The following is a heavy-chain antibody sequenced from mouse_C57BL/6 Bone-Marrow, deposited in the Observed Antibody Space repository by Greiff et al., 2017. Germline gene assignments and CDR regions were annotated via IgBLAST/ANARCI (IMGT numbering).Heavy chain of an antibody. CDR1: GFNIKDDY. V-gene: IGHV14-4*01. J-gene: IGHJ1*03. D-gene: IGHD1-1*01. CDR2: IDPENGDT. Sequence: EVQLQESGAELVRPGASVKLSCTASGFNIKDDYMHWVKQRPEQGLEWIGWIDPENGDTEYASKFQGKATITADTSSNTAYLQRSSLTSEDTAVXYCTTVVATSHWYVDVWGTGTTVTVSS. CDR3: TTVVATSHWYVDV.